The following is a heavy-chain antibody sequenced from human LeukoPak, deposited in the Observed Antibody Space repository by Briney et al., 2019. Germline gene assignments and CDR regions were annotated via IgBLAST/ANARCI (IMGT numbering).Heavy chain of an antibody. Sequence: ASVKVSCKASGYTFTGYYMHWVRQAPGQGLEWMGWINPNSGGTNYAQKFQGRVTMTRDTSISTAYMELSRLRSDDTAVYYCARDPRFSYSSGWFYFDYWGQGTLVTVSS. CDR3: ARDPRFSYSSGWFYFDY. D-gene: IGHD6-19*01. J-gene: IGHJ4*02. CDR1: GYTFTGYY. V-gene: IGHV1-2*02. CDR2: INPNSGGT.